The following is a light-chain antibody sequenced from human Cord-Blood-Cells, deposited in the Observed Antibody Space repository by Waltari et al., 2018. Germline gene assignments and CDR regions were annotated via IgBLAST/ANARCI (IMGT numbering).Light chain of an antibody. V-gene: IGLV5-45*03. Sequence: QAVLTQPSSLSASPGASASLTCTLRSVINVGTYRIFWYQQKPGSPPQYLLRYKSDSDKQQGSGVPGRFSGSKDASANAGILLISGLQSEDEADYYCMIWHSSAWVFGGGTKLTVL. J-gene: IGLJ3*02. CDR1: SVINVGTYR. CDR3: MIWHSSAWV. CDR2: YKSDSDK.